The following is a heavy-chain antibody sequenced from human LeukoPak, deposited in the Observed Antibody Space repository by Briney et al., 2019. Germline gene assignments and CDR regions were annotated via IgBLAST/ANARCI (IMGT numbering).Heavy chain of an antibody. D-gene: IGHD2-2*01. Sequence: PSETLSLTCTVCGGSISSYYWSWIRQPDGKGLEWIGRIYTSGSTNYNPSLKSRVTMSVDTSKNQFSLKLSSVTAADTAVYYCARIRLDCSSTSCRPEGMDVWGQGTTVTVSS. J-gene: IGHJ6*02. V-gene: IGHV4-4*07. CDR3: ARIRLDCSSTSCRPEGMDV. CDR2: IYTSGST. CDR1: GGSISSYY.